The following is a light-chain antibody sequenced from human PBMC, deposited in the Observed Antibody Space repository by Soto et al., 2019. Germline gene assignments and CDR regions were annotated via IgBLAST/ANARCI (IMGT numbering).Light chain of an antibody. CDR2: GAS. J-gene: IGKJ5*01. CDR3: QQYGTPRSVT. Sequence: EIVLTQSPGTLSLSPGERATLSCRAIQSVSSNYITWYQQKPGQAPRRLIFGASSRATGIPDRFSGSGFGTDFTLTISKVEPEDFAVYYCQQYGTPRSVTFGQGTRLEI. CDR1: QSVSSNY. V-gene: IGKV3-20*01.